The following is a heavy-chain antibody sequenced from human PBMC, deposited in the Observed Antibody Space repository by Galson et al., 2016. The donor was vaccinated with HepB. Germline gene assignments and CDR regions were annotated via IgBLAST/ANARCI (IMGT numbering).Heavy chain of an antibody. Sequence: QSGAEVKKPGESLKISCKGSGYTFTSYWIGWVRQMPGKGLEWMGIIYPGDSETRYSPSLQGQVTIPADKSISTAYLQWSSLKASDTSMYYCAGYYVWSGPFDYWGQGTLVTVSS. CDR2: IYPGDSET. V-gene: IGHV5-51*01. CDR3: AGYYVWSGPFDY. CDR1: GYTFTSYW. D-gene: IGHD3-3*01. J-gene: IGHJ4*02.